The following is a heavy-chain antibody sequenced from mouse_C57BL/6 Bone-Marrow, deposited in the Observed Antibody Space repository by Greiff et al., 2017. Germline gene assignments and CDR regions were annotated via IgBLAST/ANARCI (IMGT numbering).Heavy chain of an antibody. CDR3: TTSLPLDY. J-gene: IGHJ2*01. Sequence: VQLQQSGAELVRPGASVKLSCTASGFNFKDDYMHWVKQRPEQGLEWIGWIDPENGDTKYASKFQGKATITADTSSNTAYLQLSSLTSEDTAVYYCTTSLPLDYWGQGTTLTVSS. CDR2: IDPENGDT. V-gene: IGHV14-4*01. D-gene: IGHD2-12*01. CDR1: GFNFKDDY.